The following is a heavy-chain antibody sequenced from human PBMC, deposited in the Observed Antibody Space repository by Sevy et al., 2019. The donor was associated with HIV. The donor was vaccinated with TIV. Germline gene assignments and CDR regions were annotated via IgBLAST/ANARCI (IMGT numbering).Heavy chain of an antibody. CDR1: GYTFTSYG. D-gene: IGHD6-13*01. J-gene: IGHJ5*02. Sequence: ASVKVSCKASGYTFTSYGISWVRQAPGQGLEWMGWISAYNDNTNYAQMLQGRVTMTTDTSTSTAYMELRSLRSDDTVIYYCARDPAAAGTRWFDPWGQGTLVTVSS. V-gene: IGHV1-18*04. CDR2: ISAYNDNT. CDR3: ARDPAAAGTRWFDP.